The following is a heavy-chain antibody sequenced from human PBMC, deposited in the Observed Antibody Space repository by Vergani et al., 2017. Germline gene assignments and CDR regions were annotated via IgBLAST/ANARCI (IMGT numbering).Heavy chain of an antibody. CDR2: IYYSGST. D-gene: IGHD2/OR15-2a*01. J-gene: IGHJ4*02. V-gene: IGHV4-61*05. CDR3: ARGAVIDY. CDR1: GGSISSSSYY. Sequence: QLQLQESGPGLVKPSETLSLTCTVSGGSISSSSYYWSWIRQPPGKGLEWIGYIYYSGSTNYNPSLKSRVTISVDTSKNQFSLKLSSVTAADTAVYYCARGAVIDYWGQGTLVTVSS.